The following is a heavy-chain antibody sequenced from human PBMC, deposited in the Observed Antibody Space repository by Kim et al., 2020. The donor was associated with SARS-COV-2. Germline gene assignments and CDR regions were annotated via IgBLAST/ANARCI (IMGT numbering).Heavy chain of an antibody. CDR2: IWYDGSNK. CDR1: GFTFSSYG. V-gene: IGHV3-33*06. J-gene: IGHJ4*02. D-gene: IGHD4-17*01. CDR3: AKALDYGEQGSDY. Sequence: GGSLRLSCAASGFTFSSYGMHWVRQAPGKGLEWVAVIWYDGSNKYYADSVKGRFTISRDNSKNTLYLQMNSLRAEDTAVYYCAKALDYGEQGSDYWGQGTLVTVSS.